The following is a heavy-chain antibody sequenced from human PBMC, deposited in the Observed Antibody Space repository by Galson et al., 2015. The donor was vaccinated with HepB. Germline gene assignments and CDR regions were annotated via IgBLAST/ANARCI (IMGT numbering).Heavy chain of an antibody. V-gene: IGHV3-30*03. CDR3: ARDGAASGSYYCGFDY. CDR2: ISYDGSNK. CDR1: GFTFSSYG. Sequence: SLRLSCAASGFTFSSYGMHWVRQAPGKGLEWVAVISYDGSNKYYGDSVKGRFTISRDNSKNTLYLQMNSLRAEDTAVYYCARDGAASGSYYCGFDYWGQGTLVTVSS. D-gene: IGHD1-26*01. J-gene: IGHJ4*02.